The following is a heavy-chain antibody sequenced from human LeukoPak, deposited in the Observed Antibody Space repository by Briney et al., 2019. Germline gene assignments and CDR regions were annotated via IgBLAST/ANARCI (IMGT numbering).Heavy chain of an antibody. Sequence: GGCLRHSFGAPGYPLRSHGMHWVPQAPGKGLEKVAPIWYGGSNTFYVDSVKGRFTISRDNCKNTLYLQMNSLRAEDTAVYYCARDLGSGSPNVYFDYWGQGTLVTVSS. CDR1: GYPLRSHG. J-gene: IGHJ4*02. CDR3: ARDLGSGSPNVYFDY. CDR2: IWYGGSNT. V-gene: IGHV3-33*01. D-gene: IGHD3-10*01.